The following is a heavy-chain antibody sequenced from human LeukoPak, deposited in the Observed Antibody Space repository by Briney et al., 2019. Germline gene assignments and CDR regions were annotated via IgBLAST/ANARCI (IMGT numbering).Heavy chain of an antibody. Sequence: ASVKVSCKASGYIFNDYYIHWVRQAPGQGLEWMGWINPKRGGTKYVQKFQGRVTMTSDTSMSTVYMEMRRLRSDDTAVYYCAREGYYGVYATDHWGQGTLVTVSS. CDR2: INPKRGGT. CDR3: AREGYYGVYATDH. CDR1: GYIFNDYY. J-gene: IGHJ4*02. V-gene: IGHV1-2*02. D-gene: IGHD4-17*01.